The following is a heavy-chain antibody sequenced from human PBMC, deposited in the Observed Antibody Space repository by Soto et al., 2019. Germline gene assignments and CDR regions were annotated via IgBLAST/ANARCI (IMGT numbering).Heavy chain of an antibody. J-gene: IGHJ4*02. V-gene: IGHV1-2*02. CDR3: CTGDHLVR. Sequence: QMQLVQSGAEARKPGASVKVSCKTSGYTFTGYYLNWVRQAPGRGLEWVGWINPKTGDTNNAQKFQGRVTMTTDTAISTGYMELSGLKSDDTAVDYFCTGDHLVRWGQGTRVTVSS. CDR1: GYTFTGYY. D-gene: IGHD2-8*02. CDR2: INPKTGDT.